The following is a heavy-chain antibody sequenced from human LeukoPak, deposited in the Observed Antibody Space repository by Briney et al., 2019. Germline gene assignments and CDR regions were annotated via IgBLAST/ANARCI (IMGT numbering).Heavy chain of an antibody. J-gene: IGHJ5*02. D-gene: IGHD3-3*01. CDR1: GYTFTGYY. V-gene: IGHV1-2*02. CDR3: ARDRYYDFWSGYHNWFDP. CDR2: INPNSGGT. Sequence: ASVKVSCKASGYTFTGYYMHWVRQAPGQGLEWMGWINPNSGGTNYAQKFQGRVTMTRDTSISTAYMELSRLRSDDTAVYYCARDRYYDFWSGYHNWFDPWGLGTLVTVSS.